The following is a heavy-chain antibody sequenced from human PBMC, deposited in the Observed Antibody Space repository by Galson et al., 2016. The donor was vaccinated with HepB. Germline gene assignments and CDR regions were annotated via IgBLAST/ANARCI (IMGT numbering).Heavy chain of an antibody. CDR2: IFHSGRT. CDR3: ARDDSAVAQGAVRRGEVDY. Sequence: SETLSLTCTVSGYSISSGYFWGWIRQPPGKGLEWIASIFHSGRTYYNPSLMSRVTMSVDTSKNQISLRLTSVTAADTAVYYCARDDSAVAQGAVRRGEVDYWGRGTLVSVSS. V-gene: IGHV4-38-2*02. CDR1: GYSISSGYF. J-gene: IGHJ4*02. D-gene: IGHD3-3*01.